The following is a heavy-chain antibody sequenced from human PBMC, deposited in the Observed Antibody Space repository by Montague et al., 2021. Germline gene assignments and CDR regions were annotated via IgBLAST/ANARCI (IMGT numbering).Heavy chain of an antibody. CDR3: ARDRAAAGS. V-gene: IGHV3-7*01. J-gene: IGHJ5*01. CDR1: GITFDYYW. CDR2: INEDGSEK. Sequence: SLRLSCAASGITFDYYWMSWVRQAPGKGLEWVANINEDGSEKNYVDSVRGRFSISRDNTKNSLYLQMNSLRVEDTAVYYCARDRAAAGSWGHGTLVILSS. D-gene: IGHD6-13*01.